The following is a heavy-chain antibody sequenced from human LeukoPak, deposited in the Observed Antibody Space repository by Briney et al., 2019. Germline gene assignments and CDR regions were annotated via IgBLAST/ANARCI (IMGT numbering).Heavy chain of an antibody. Sequence: SGTLSLTCAVSGGSISSSNWWSWVRQPPGKGLEWIGEIYHSGSTNYNPSLKSRVTISVDKSKNQFSLKLSSVTAADTAVYYCAREGAYCSGGSCYQTPPYFDYWGQGTLVTVSS. CDR1: GGSISSSNW. V-gene: IGHV4-4*02. CDR3: AREGAYCSGGSCYQTPPYFDY. D-gene: IGHD2-15*01. J-gene: IGHJ4*02. CDR2: IYHSGST.